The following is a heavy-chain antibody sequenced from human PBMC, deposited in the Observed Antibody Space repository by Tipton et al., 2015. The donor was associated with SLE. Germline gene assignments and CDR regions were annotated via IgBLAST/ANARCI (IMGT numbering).Heavy chain of an antibody. CDR3: ARGMLTWRGAIIGVDV. V-gene: IGHV4-59*08. J-gene: IGHJ6*02. D-gene: IGHD2-8*01. CDR2: ISDGGGS. CDR1: GGSISSNY. Sequence: TLSLTCSVSGGSISSNYWIWLRQPPGKGLEWIGYISDGGGSNHNPSLKSRVTISVDPAKSQFSLKLTSVTAADTAVYYCARGMLTWRGAIIGVDVWGQGTSVNVSS.